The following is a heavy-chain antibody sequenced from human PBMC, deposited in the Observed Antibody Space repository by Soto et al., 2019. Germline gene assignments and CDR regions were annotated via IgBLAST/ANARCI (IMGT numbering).Heavy chain of an antibody. J-gene: IGHJ4*02. Sequence: EVQLLESGGNLVQPGGSLRLSCAASGFTFSSYVMSWVRQAPGKGLEWVSTISGSGASIYDADSVKGRFTITRDKSKNTGYLQMNRLRAEDTAVYYCAKDGLGACTGGTCYGADYWGQGPLVTVSS. CDR2: ISGSGASI. CDR3: AKDGLGACTGGTCYGADY. V-gene: IGHV3-23*01. D-gene: IGHD2-15*01. CDR1: GFTFSSYV.